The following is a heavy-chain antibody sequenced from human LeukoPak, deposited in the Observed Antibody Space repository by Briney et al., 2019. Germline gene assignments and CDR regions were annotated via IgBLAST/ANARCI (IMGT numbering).Heavy chain of an antibody. CDR2: IKQDGSEK. CDR3: TRDFRWTGGYFDY. Sequence: GGSLRLSCAASGFTFSNYWMSWVRQSPGEGLEWVANIKQDGSEKYYMDSVKGRFTISIDNAKNSLYLQMNSLGAEDTAVYYCTRDFRWTGGYFDYWGQGTLVTVSS. D-gene: IGHD1-14*01. J-gene: IGHJ4*02. CDR1: GFTFSNYW. V-gene: IGHV3-7*01.